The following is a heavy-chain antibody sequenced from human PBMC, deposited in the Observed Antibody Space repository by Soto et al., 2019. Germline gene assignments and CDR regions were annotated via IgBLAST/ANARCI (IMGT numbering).Heavy chain of an antibody. CDR1: GYTFTSYD. CDR2: MNPNSGNT. D-gene: IGHD5-12*01. J-gene: IGHJ3*02. Sequence: ASVKVSCKASGYTFTSYDINWVRQATGQGLEWMGWMNPNSGNTGYAQKFQGRVTMTRNTSISTAYMELSSLRSEDTAVYYCASPSPWNSGYDPTDPDAFDIWGQGTMVTVSS. V-gene: IGHV1-8*01. CDR3: ASPSPWNSGYDPTDPDAFDI.